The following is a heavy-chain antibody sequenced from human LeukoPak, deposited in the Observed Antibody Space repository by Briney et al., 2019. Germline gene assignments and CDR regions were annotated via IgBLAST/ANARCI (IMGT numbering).Heavy chain of an antibody. V-gene: IGHV1-69*04. Sequence: GASVNVSCKASGGTFSSYAIRWVRQAPGQGLEWTGRIIPILGIANYAQKFQGRVTMTEDTSTDTAYMELSSLRSEDTAVYYCATANFRDTAMDDAFDIWGQGTMVTVSS. J-gene: IGHJ3*02. D-gene: IGHD5-18*01. CDR1: GGTFSSYA. CDR2: IIPILGIA. CDR3: ATANFRDTAMDDAFDI.